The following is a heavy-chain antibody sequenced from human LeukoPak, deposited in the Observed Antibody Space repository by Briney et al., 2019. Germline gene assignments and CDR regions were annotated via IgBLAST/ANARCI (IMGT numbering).Heavy chain of an antibody. CDR1: GFTFSSYA. D-gene: IGHD3-3*01. Sequence: GGSLRLSCAASGFTFSSYAMSWVRQAPGRGLEWVSSICGSGGSTYYADSVKGRFTISRDNSKDTLYLQMHSLRGEDTAVYFCAKDRDYDFWSGYYWDNWGQGTLVTVSS. V-gene: IGHV3-23*01. CDR2: ICGSGGST. J-gene: IGHJ4*02. CDR3: AKDRDYDFWSGYYWDN.